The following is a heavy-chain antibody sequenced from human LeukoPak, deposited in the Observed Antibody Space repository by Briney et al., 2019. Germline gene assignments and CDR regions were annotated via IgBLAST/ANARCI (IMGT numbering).Heavy chain of an antibody. CDR3: ARDGYCSSTSCYYFDY. V-gene: IGHV3-74*01. Sequence: PGGSLRLSCAASGFTFSNYWIHWVRQAPRKGLVWVSRINSDGSSTSYADSVKGRFTISRDNAKNTLYLQMNSLRAEDTAVYYCARDGYCSSTSCYYFDYWGQGTLVTVSS. CDR2: INSDGSST. D-gene: IGHD2-2*01. J-gene: IGHJ4*02. CDR1: GFTFSNYW.